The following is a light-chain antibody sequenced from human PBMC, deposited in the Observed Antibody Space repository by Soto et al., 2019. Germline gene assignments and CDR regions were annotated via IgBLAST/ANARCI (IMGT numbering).Light chain of an antibody. CDR2: DAS. V-gene: IGKV3-11*01. CDR3: QQRSNWPPLFT. CDR1: QSVSSY. Sequence: EIVLTQSPATLSLSPGERATLSCRASQSVSSYLAWYQQKPGQAPRLLIYDASNRATGIPARFSGSGSGTEFTTTISSLEPEDFAVYYCQQRSNWPPLFTFGPGTKVDIK. J-gene: IGKJ3*01.